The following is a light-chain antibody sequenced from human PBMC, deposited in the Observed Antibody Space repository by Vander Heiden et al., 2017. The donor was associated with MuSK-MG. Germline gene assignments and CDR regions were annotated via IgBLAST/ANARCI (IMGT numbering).Light chain of an antibody. J-gene: IGLJ2*01. Sequence: YVLTQPASVSGTPGQPARHTSGGNYIGSKNVDWYQQRPGQTPVLVVYDDVDRPSAIPDRFSASNSANTATLTISRVEAGDEADYFCQVWDTYSDHVVFGGGTKLTVL. CDR1: YIGSKN. V-gene: IGLV3-21*02. CDR2: DDV. CDR3: QVWDTYSDHVV.